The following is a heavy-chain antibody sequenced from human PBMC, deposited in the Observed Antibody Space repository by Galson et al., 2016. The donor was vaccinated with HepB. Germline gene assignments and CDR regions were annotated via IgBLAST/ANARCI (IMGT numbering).Heavy chain of an antibody. CDR1: GASISSNNW. CDR2: IDDGGSA. V-gene: IGHV4-4*02. J-gene: IGHJ4*02. Sequence: SETLSLTCAVSGASISSNNWWTWVRQSPGTGLEWIGEIDDGGSANYNPSLKSRVSISIDKSKNQFSLNLSSITAADTAVYYCARDGPAASLDFWGQGTLVTVSS. D-gene: IGHD6-25*01. CDR3: ARDGPAASLDF.